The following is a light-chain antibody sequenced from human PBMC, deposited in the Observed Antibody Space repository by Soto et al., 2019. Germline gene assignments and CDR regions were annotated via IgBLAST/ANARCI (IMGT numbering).Light chain of an antibody. CDR2: DVT. V-gene: IGLV2-14*01. CDR1: SSDVGGYNY. Sequence: QSVLTQPASVSGSPGQSITISCTGTSSDVGGYNYVSWYQQHPGKAPKLMIYDVTNRPSGVSNRLSGSKSANTASLTISGLQAEDEADYYCSSYTSSTVVFGGGSKVTVL. CDR3: SSYTSSTVV. J-gene: IGLJ2*01.